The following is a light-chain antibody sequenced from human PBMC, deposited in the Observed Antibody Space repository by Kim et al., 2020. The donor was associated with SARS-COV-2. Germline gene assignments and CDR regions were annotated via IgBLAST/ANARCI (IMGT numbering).Light chain of an antibody. V-gene: IGKV3-15*01. Sequence: EIVMTQSPATLSVSPGERATLSYRASQSVNSNLAWYQQKPGQAPRLLIYGASTRATGIPARFSGSGSGTEFTLTISSLQSEDFAVYYCQQYNNWPPRYTFGQGTKLEI. CDR1: QSVNSN. CDR2: GAS. J-gene: IGKJ2*01. CDR3: QQYNNWPPRYT.